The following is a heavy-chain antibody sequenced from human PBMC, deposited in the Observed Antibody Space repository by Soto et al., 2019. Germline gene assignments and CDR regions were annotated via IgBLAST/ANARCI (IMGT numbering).Heavy chain of an antibody. V-gene: IGHV4-34*01. CDR1: GGSFSGYY. CDR3: ARKLRYFDWQSRVGYYYYYGMDV. J-gene: IGHJ6*02. CDR2: INHSGST. D-gene: IGHD3-9*01. Sequence: QVQLQQWGAGLLKPSETLSLTCAVYGGSFSGYYWSWIRQPPGKGLEWIGEINHSGSTNYNPSLKSRVTISVDTSKNQFSLKMSSVTAADTAVYYCARKLRYFDWQSRVGYYYYYGMDVWGQGTTVTVSS.